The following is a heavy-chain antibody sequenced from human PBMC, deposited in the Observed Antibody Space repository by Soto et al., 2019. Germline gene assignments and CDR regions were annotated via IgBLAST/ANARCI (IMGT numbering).Heavy chain of an antibody. CDR1: GYTFTSYG. D-gene: IGHD3-22*01. J-gene: IGHJ1*01. CDR2: ISAYNGNT. Sequence: ASVKVSCKASGYTFTSYGISCVRQAPGQGLEWMGWISAYNGNTNYAQKLQGRVTMTTDTSTSTAYMELRSLRSDDTAVYYCARGWDASYYYDSSGYYPPGYWGQGTLVTVSS. V-gene: IGHV1-18*01. CDR3: ARGWDASYYYDSSGYYPPGY.